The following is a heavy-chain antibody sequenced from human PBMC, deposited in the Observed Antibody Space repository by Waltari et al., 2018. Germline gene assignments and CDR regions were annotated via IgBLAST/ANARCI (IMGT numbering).Heavy chain of an antibody. CDR2: ITPGQGHT. Sequence: VHLVQSGAEVKEPGASVRVSCKASGSSFTTVTLHWVRQAPGQRPEWMGWITPGQGHTKYSQKFQARITITRDTIASTVYMELSSLRSEDTAVYFCATNVWLPNLSFDSWGQGTLVTVSS. J-gene: IGHJ4*02. D-gene: IGHD3-22*01. CDR1: GSSFTTVT. CDR3: ATNVWLPNLSFDS. V-gene: IGHV1-3*01.